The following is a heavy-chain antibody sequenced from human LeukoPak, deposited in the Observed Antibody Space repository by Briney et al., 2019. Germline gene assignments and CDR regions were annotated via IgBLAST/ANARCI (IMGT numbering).Heavy chain of an antibody. V-gene: IGHV1-69*06. D-gene: IGHD2-2*01. CDR1: GGTFSSYA. CDR2: IIPIFGTA. J-gene: IGHJ6*04. CDR3: ARDRVPAARGDYYYGMDD. Sequence: SVKVSCKASGGTFSSYAISWVRQAPGQELEWVGGIIPIFGTANYAQKFQGRVTITADKSTSTAYMELSSLRSEDTAVYYCARDRVPAARGDYYYGMDDWGKGTTVTVSS.